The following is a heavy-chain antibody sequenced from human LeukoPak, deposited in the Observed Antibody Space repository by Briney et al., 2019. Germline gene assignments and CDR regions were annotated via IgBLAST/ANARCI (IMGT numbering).Heavy chain of an antibody. J-gene: IGHJ3*02. V-gene: IGHV4-34*01. CDR3: ARVAPGFGDPHLSAFDI. CDR2: INHSGST. CDR1: GGSFSGYY. D-gene: IGHD3-10*01. Sequence: PSETLSLTCAVYGGSFSGYYWSWIRQPPGKGLEWIGEINHSGSTNYNPSLKSRVTISVDTSKNQFSLKLSSVTAADTAVYYCARVAPGFGDPHLSAFDIWGQGTMVTVSS.